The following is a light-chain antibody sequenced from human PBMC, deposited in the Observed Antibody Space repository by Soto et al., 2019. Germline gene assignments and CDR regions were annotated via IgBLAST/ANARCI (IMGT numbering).Light chain of an antibody. CDR2: GAS. CDR3: QQHNNWPWT. Sequence: EIVLTQSPGPLSVSPGERATLSCRASQSVSRKLAWYQQTRGQAPRLLIYGASTRATGVPARFSGSGSGTEFTLTISNLEPEDFAVYYCQQHNNWPWTFGQGTKVDIK. J-gene: IGKJ1*01. CDR1: QSVSRK. V-gene: IGKV3-15*01.